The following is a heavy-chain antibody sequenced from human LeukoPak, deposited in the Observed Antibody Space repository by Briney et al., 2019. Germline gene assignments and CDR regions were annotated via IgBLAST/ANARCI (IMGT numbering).Heavy chain of an antibody. V-gene: IGHV3-66*01. CDR1: GFTVSNDY. CDR2: IYSGGST. Sequence: QAGGSLRLSCAASGFTVSNDYMSWVRLAPGKGLEWVSVIYSGGSTYYADSVKGRFTISRDNSKNTMYLQMNSLRADDTAVYYCARASPRVGAALSLDYWGQGTLVTVSS. D-gene: IGHD2-15*01. CDR3: ARASPRVGAALSLDY. J-gene: IGHJ4*02.